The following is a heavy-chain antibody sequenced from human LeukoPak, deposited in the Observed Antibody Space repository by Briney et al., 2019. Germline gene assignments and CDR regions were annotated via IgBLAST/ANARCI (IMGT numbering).Heavy chain of an antibody. V-gene: IGHV4-59*01. J-gene: IGHJ4*02. D-gene: IGHD3-3*01. CDR2: IYYSGST. Sequence: SETLSLTCTVSGGSISSYYWSWIRQPPGKGLEWIGYIYYSGSTNYNPSLKSRVTISVDTSKNQFSLKLSSVTAADTAVYYCARGDDFWSGYGAYWGQGTLVTVSS. CDR1: GGSISSYY. CDR3: ARGDDFWSGYGAY.